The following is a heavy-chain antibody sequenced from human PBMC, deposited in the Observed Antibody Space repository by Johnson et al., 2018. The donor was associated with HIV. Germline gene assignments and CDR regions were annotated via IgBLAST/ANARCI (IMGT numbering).Heavy chain of an antibody. CDR1: GFTFSSYG. J-gene: IGHJ3*02. CDR2: LSWNGGTI. V-gene: IGHV3-9*01. D-gene: IGHD2-15*01. CDR3: ARDQLGSKIEFSFYAFDM. Sequence: VQLVESGGGVVQPGGSLRLSCSASGFTFSSYGMHWVRQIPGKGLEWISGLSWNGGTIGYADSVKGRFTISRDNAKSSLYLQMDSLRPEDTAFYFCARDQLGSKIEFSFYAFDMWGQGTLVTVSS.